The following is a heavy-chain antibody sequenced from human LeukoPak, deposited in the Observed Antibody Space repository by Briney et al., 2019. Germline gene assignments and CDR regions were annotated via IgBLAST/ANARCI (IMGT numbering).Heavy chain of an antibody. CDR1: GFTFSSYA. D-gene: IGHD1-26*01. CDR3: AKYSGSYFFASRFDY. CDR2: ISGSGGST. V-gene: IGHV3-23*01. Sequence: GGSLRLSCAASGFTFSSYAMSWVRQAPGKGLEWVSAISGSGGSTYYADSVKGRFTISRDNSKNTLYLQMNSLRAEDTAVYYCAKYSGSYFFASRFDYWGQGTLVTVSS. J-gene: IGHJ4*02.